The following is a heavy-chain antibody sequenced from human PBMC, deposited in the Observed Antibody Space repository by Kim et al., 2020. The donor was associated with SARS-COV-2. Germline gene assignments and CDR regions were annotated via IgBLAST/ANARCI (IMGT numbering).Heavy chain of an antibody. J-gene: IGHJ4*02. Sequence: GGSLRLSCSASGFTFNNYAMTWVRQAPGKGLEWVATLGRNGHKSFYSDSVKGRFTISRDNSINTLYLQLNTLRAEDTALYYCAKAHSHNVFAYWGQGTLV. CDR1: GFTFNNYA. V-gene: IGHV3-23*01. D-gene: IGHD1-20*01. CDR3: AKAHSHNVFAY. CDR2: LGRNGHKS.